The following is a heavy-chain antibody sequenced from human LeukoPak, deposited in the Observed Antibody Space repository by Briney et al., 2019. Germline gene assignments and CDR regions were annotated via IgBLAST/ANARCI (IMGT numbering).Heavy chain of an antibody. CDR1: GGSISSYY. J-gene: IGHJ5*02. V-gene: IGHV4-4*07. CDR2: IYTSGST. CDR3: ARGLMFAGGWGYGFDP. Sequence: MPSETLSLTFTVSGGSISSYYWSWIRQPAGKRLEWIGRIYTSGSTSYNPSLKSRVTMSVDPFKNQSCLKVNSVTGGETAVYYCARGLMFAGGWGYGFDPWGQGTLVTVSS. D-gene: IGHD3-16*01.